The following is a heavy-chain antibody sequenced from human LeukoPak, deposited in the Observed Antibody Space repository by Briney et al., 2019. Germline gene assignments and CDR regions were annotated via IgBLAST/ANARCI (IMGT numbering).Heavy chain of an antibody. CDR2: IYTSGGM. J-gene: IGHJ4*02. CDR3: ARAPHFFDTSGSRYYFDS. CDR1: GGSISSYY. Sequence: SETLSLTCTVSGGSISSYYWSWIRQPAGKGLEWIGRIYTSGGMNYNPSLKSRVTMSLDTSKNRFSLKLNSVTAADTAVYYCARAPHFFDTSGSRYYFDSWGQGALVTVSS. V-gene: IGHV4-4*07. D-gene: IGHD3-22*01.